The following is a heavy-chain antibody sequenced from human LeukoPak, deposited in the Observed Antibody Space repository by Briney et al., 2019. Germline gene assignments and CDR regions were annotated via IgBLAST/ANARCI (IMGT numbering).Heavy chain of an antibody. V-gene: IGHV4-38-2*01. CDR3: ARLGTVTYYYDSSGYNFFDY. J-gene: IGHJ4*02. D-gene: IGHD3-22*01. Sequence: SETLSLTCAVSGYSISSGYYWGWIRQPPGKGLEWIGSIYHSGSTYYNPSFKSRVTISVDTSKNQFSLKLSSVTAADTAVYYCARLGTVTYYYDSSGYNFFDYWGQGTLVTVSS. CDR2: IYHSGST. CDR1: GYSISSGYY.